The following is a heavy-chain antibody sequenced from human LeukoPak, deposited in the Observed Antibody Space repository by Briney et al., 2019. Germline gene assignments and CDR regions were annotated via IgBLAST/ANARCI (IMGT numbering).Heavy chain of an antibody. Sequence: PSETLSLTCTVSGGSISSHYWSWIRQPPGKGLEWTAYLFDSVNTKDNPSLQSRLTLSADTSKNQFSLRLSSVTAADTAVYYCATIKRGSIFGYFDFWGQGIKVTVSS. D-gene: IGHD5-18*01. CDR2: LFDSVNT. CDR1: GGSISSHY. J-gene: IGHJ4*02. CDR3: ATIKRGSIFGYFDF. V-gene: IGHV4-59*11.